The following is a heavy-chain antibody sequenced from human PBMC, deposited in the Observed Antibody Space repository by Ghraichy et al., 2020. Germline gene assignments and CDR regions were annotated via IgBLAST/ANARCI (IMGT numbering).Heavy chain of an antibody. CDR1: GGSISSYS. J-gene: IGHJ2*01. V-gene: IGHV4-59*01. CDR2: IYYSGST. CDR3: ASADTSAFNWYFDL. Sequence: SQTLSLTCTASGGSISSYSFSWIRQPPGKGLEWIGYIYYSGSTDYNPSLKSRVTLSVDTSKNQFSLKLSSVTAADTAVYYCASADTSAFNWYFDLWGRGTLVTVSS. D-gene: IGHD3-22*01.